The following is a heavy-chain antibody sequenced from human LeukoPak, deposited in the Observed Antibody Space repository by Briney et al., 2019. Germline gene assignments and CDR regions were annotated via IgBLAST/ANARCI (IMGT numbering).Heavy chain of an antibody. CDR2: INHSGST. J-gene: IGHJ3*02. CDR1: GGSFSGYY. D-gene: IGHD1-1*01. V-gene: IGHV4-34*01. CDR3: AREERRRAFDI. Sequence: SETLSLTCAVYGGSFSGYYWSWIRQPPGKGLEWIGEINHSGSTNYNPSLKSRVTISVDTSKNQFSLKLSSVTAADTAVYYCAREERRRAFDIWGQGTMVTVSS.